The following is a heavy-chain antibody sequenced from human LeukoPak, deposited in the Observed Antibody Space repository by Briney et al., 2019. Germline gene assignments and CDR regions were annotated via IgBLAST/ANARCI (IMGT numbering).Heavy chain of an antibody. J-gene: IGHJ4*02. CDR2: INPSGDST. V-gene: IGHV1-46*01. Sequence: ASVKVSCKASGYTFTSNHIHWVRQAPGQGLEWMGVINPSGDSTSYAQNFQGRVTMTRDTSTSTVYMELSSLRSEDTAVYYCARVGKLYDSSGYNDYWGQGTLVTVSS. CDR3: ARVGKLYDSSGYNDY. D-gene: IGHD3-22*01. CDR1: GYTFTSNH.